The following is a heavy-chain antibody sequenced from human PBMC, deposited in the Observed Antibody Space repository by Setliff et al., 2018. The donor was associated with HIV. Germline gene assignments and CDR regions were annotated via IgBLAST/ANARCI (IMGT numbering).Heavy chain of an antibody. J-gene: IGHJ6*03. V-gene: IGHV4-61*02. CDR2: IFTGGST. Sequence: SETLSLTCTVSGGSISSGSYYWSWIRQPAGKGLEWIGRIFTGGSTNYNPSLKSRVTISLDTSRNQFSLKLISATAADTGVYYCSRHRDPPGSSWIFYYYYMDLWGGGTTVTVSS. D-gene: IGHD6-13*01. CDR3: SRHRDPPGSSWIFYYYYMDL. CDR1: GGSISSGSYY.